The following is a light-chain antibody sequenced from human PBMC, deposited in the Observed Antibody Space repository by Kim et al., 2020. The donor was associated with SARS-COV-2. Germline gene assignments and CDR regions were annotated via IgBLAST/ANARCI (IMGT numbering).Light chain of an antibody. Sequence: QSALTQPPSASGSPGQSVTISCTGTSNDVGGYDFVSWYQQHPGEAPKLIIYEVFKRPSGVPDRFSGSKSGNTASLTVSGLQAEDEADYYCTSYAASNHMVFGGGTQLTVL. CDR1: SNDVGGYDF. J-gene: IGLJ2*01. CDR2: EVF. CDR3: TSYAASNHMV. V-gene: IGLV2-8*01.